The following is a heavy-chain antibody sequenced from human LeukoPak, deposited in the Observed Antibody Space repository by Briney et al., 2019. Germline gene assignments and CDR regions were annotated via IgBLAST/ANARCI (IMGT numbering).Heavy chain of an antibody. D-gene: IGHD3-22*01. CDR3: AKGRYDSSGFNWAA. V-gene: IGHV3-23*01. CDR2: LSGSGGSA. CDR1: GFTFSNYA. J-gene: IGHJ4*02. Sequence: GGSLRLSCAASGFTFSNYAMSWVRQAPWKGLEWVSALSGSGGSAYHADSVKGRFTISRDNSKNTLYLQMNSLRAEDTAVYYCAKGRYDSSGFNWAAWGQGTLVTVSS.